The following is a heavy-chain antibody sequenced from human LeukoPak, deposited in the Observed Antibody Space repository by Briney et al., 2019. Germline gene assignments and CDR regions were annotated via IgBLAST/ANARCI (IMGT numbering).Heavy chain of an antibody. Sequence: PGGSLRLSCAASGFTFSSYWMHWVRQAPGKGLVWVSRINSDGSSTSYADSVKGRFTISRDNAKTTLYLQMNSLRAEDTAVYYCATASAVAATNYWGQGALVTVSS. D-gene: IGHD6-19*01. CDR2: INSDGSST. J-gene: IGHJ4*02. CDR3: ATASAVAATNY. CDR1: GFTFSSYW. V-gene: IGHV3-74*01.